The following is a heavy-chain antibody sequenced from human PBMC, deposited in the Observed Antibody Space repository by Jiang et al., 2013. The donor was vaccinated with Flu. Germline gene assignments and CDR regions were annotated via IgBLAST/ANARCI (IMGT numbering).Heavy chain of an antibody. CDR3: AADRSYMVRGVRPPSFDY. CDR1: GFTFTSSA. Sequence: QLVESGPEVKKPGTSVKVSCKASGFTFTSSAMQWVRQARGQRLEWIGWIVVGSGNTNYAQKFQERVTITRDMSTSTAYMELSSLRSEDTAVYYCAADRSYMVRGVRPPSFDYWGQGTLVTVSS. CDR2: IVVGSGNT. D-gene: IGHD3-10*01. V-gene: IGHV1-58*02. J-gene: IGHJ4*02.